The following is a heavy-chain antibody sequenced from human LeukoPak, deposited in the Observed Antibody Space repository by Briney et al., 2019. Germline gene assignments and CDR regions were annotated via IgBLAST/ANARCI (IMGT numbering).Heavy chain of an antibody. J-gene: IGHJ4*02. CDR2: IYSGGST. D-gene: IGHD3-10*01. Sequence: GGSLRLSCAASGFTVSSNYMSWVRQAPGKGLEWVSVIYSGGSTYYADSVKGRFTISRDNSKNTLYLQMNSLRAEDTAVYYCARDQADLLWFGELLGFDYWGQGTLVTVSS. CDR1: GFTVSSNY. CDR3: ARDQADLLWFGELLGFDY. V-gene: IGHV3-66*01.